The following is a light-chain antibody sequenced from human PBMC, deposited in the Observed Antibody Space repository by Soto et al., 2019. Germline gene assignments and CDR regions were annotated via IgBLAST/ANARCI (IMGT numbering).Light chain of an antibody. CDR1: QSISNY. Sequence: DIQMTQSPSSLSASVGERVTITCRASQSISNYLNWYQQKPGKAPEVLISAASRLQTGVPSRFSGSGSGTDFTLTVTSLQAEDFATYYCQQSYSTPWTFGQGTKVDSK. J-gene: IGKJ1*01. CDR2: AAS. V-gene: IGKV1-39*01. CDR3: QQSYSTPWT.